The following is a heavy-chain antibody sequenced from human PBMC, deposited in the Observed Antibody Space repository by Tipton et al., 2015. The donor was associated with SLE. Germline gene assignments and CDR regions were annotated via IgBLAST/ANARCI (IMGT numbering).Heavy chain of an antibody. J-gene: IGHJ4*02. V-gene: IGHV6-1*01. Sequence: GLVKPSQTLSLTCAISGDSVSSNSAAAWNWIRQSPSRGLEWLGRTYYRSKWYTDYAESLKSRITIRPDTSKNQVPLQLNSVTPEDTAVYYCARDLDSSGYYAYWGQGTLVTVTS. CDR3: ARDLDSSGYYAY. D-gene: IGHD3-22*01. CDR1: GDSVSSNSAAA. CDR2: TYYRSKWYT.